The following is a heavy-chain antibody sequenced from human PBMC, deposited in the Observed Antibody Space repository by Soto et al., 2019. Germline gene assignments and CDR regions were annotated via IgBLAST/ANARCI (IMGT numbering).Heavy chain of an antibody. CDR3: ARGQGSGYPGDGAFDI. Sequence: EVQLVESGGGLVKPGGSLRLSCAASGFTFSSYSMNWVRQAPGKGLEWVSSISSSSSYIYYADSVTGRFTISRDNAKNSLYLQMNSLSAEDTAVYYCARGQGSGYPGDGAFDIWDQGTMVTVSS. J-gene: IGHJ3*02. CDR1: GFTFSSYS. CDR2: ISSSSSYI. D-gene: IGHD5-12*01. V-gene: IGHV3-21*01.